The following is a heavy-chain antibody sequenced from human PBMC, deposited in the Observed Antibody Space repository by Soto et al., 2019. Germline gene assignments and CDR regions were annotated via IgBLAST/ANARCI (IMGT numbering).Heavy chain of an antibody. Sequence: SGPTLVNPTQTLTLTCTFSGFSLTTRGVGVGWIRQPPGKALEWLALIYWDDDEGYSPFLKSRLTITKDTSKNQVVLTMTNMDLVKTPTFYGPNKPRGFIYYFADGGKRPLSTVPS. V-gene: IGHV2-5*02. CDR3: PNKPRGFIYYFAD. D-gene: IGHD3-10*01. CDR1: GFSLTTRGVG. CDR2: IYWDDDE. J-gene: IGHJ4*02.